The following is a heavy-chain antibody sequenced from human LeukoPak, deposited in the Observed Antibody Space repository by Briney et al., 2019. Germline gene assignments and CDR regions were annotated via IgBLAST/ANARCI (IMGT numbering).Heavy chain of an antibody. CDR3: ARGGDYYDSSGYYLGWFDP. V-gene: IGHV4-31*03. CDR2: IYYSGST. J-gene: IGHJ5*02. Sequence: SETLSLTCTVSGCSISSGGYYWSWIRQPPGKVLEWIGYIYYSGSTYYNPSLKSRVTISVDPSTIQFALKLSSVTAADTAVYYCARGGDYYDSSGYYLGWFDPWGQGTLVTVSS. CDR1: GCSISSGGYY. D-gene: IGHD3-22*01.